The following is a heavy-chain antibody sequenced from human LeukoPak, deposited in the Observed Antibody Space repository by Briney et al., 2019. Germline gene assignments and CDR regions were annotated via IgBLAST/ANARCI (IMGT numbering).Heavy chain of an antibody. D-gene: IGHD6-19*01. V-gene: IGHV1-18*01. CDR2: ISAYNGNT. Sequence: ASVKVSCKASGYTFTSYGISWVRQAPGQGLEWMGWISAYNGNTNYAQKLQGRVTMTTDTSTSTAYMELRSLRSDDTAVYYCARDLLIAVAGTLDYWGQETLVTVSS. CDR1: GYTFTSYG. CDR3: ARDLLIAVAGTLDY. J-gene: IGHJ4*02.